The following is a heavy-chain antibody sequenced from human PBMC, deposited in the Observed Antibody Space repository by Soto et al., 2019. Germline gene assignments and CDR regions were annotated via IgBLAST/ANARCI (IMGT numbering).Heavy chain of an antibody. CDR1: GGTFSSYA. CDR2: IIPIFGTA. D-gene: IGHD4-4*01. J-gene: IGHJ6*02. Sequence: GASVKVSCKASGGTFSSYAISWVRQAPGQGLEWMGGIIPIFGTANYAQKFQGRVTITADESTSTAYMELSSLRSEDTAVYYCARDPPPDDYSNSGYYYYGMDVWGQGTTVTVSS. V-gene: IGHV1-69*13. CDR3: ARDPPPDDYSNSGYYYYGMDV.